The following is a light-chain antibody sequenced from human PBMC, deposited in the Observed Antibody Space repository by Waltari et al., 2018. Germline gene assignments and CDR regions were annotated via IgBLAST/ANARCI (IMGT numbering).Light chain of an antibody. V-gene: IGLV2-14*01. CDR1: SSDVGGYNS. Sequence: QSALTQPASVSGSPGQSITISCTGTSSDVGGYNSVAWYQQHSGKAPKLMIYEVSQRPTGVSHRVSGSKSGNTASLTISGFQAEDEADYYCSSFTSSITRVFGTGTKVTVL. J-gene: IGLJ1*01. CDR2: EVS. CDR3: SSFTSSITRV.